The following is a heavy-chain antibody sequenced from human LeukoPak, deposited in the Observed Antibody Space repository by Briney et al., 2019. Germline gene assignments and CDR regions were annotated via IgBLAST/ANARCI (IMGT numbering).Heavy chain of an antibody. Sequence: GGSLRLSCAVAGFTVSGNYMSWVRQAPGKGLEWVSGISWNSGSIGYADSVKGRFTISRDNAKNSLYLQMNSLRAEDTALYYCAKGPGIAVAEYYFDYWGQGTLVTVSS. CDR1: GFTVSGNY. CDR3: AKGPGIAVAEYYFDY. V-gene: IGHV3-9*01. CDR2: ISWNSGSI. J-gene: IGHJ4*02. D-gene: IGHD6-19*01.